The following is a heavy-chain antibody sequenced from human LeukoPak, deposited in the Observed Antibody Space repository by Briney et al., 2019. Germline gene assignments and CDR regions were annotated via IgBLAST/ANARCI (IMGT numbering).Heavy chain of an antibody. D-gene: IGHD6-19*01. Sequence: PGGSLRLSCAASGFTFSSYAMHWVRQAPGKGLEWVSIIYSGGSTYYADSVRGSFTISRDNSKNTLYLLMNSLRAEDTAVYYCATSGWWGYFDYWGQGTLVTVSS. CDR3: ATSGWWGYFDY. J-gene: IGHJ4*02. CDR1: GFTFSSYA. CDR2: IYSGGST. V-gene: IGHV3-66*01.